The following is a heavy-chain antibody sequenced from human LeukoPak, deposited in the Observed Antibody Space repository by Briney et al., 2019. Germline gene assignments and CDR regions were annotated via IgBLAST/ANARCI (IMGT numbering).Heavy chain of an antibody. V-gene: IGHV3-7*03. CDR1: GFTFSSYW. CDR2: IKQDGSEK. D-gene: IGHD2-15*01. J-gene: IGHJ6*02. CDR3: ARSSYRDYYYGMDV. Sequence: PGGSLRLSCVASGFTFSSYWMSWVRQAPGKGLEWVANIKQDGSEKYYVDSVKGRFTISRDNAKNSLYLQMNSLRAEDTAVYYCARSSYRDYYYGMDVWGQGTTVTVSS.